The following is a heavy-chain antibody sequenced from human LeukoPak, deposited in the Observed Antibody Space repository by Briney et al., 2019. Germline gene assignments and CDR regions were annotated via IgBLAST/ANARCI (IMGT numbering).Heavy chain of an antibody. V-gene: IGHV3-23*01. CDR3: AKSRLRYFDWLFPFDY. D-gene: IGHD3-9*01. Sequence: GGSLRLSCAASGFTFSSYAMSWVRKAPGKGLEWVSAISGSGGSTYYADSVKGRFTISRDNSKNTLYLQMNSLRAEDTAVYYCAKSRLRYFDWLFPFDYWGQGTLVTVSS. J-gene: IGHJ4*02. CDR1: GFTFSSYA. CDR2: ISGSGGST.